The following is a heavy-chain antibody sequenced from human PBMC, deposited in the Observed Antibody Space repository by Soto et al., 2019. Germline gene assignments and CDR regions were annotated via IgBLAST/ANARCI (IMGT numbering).Heavy chain of an antibody. D-gene: IGHD3-22*01. CDR1: GGSFSGYS. J-gene: IGHJ4*02. Sequence: QVQLQQWGAGLLKPSETLSLTCAVYGGSFSGYSCTWIRQPPGTGLECIGELQHSGSTNYTPSLKSRVTISVDTSKNQLSLKLTSVTAAYTAVYYCARDKITVIFDYWGPGTLATASS. V-gene: IGHV4-34*01. CDR3: ARDKITVIFDY. CDR2: LQHSGST.